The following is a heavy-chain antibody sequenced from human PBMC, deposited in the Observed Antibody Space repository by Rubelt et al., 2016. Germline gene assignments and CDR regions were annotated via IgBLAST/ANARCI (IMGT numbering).Heavy chain of an antibody. V-gene: IGHV3-30*04. CDR1: GLTFSRHH. CDR2: VPYDGSDS. Sequence: QVQLVESGGGVVQPGRSLRLSCATSGLTFSRHHMHWVRQAPGKGLEWLAVVPYDGSDSSYADSVKGRFTISRDNSKNTLDLQTNSRGGEETAVYYCAKVLSNWDDFDYWGQGTLVTVSS. D-gene: IGHD6-13*01. J-gene: IGHJ4*02. CDR3: AKVLSNWDDFDY.